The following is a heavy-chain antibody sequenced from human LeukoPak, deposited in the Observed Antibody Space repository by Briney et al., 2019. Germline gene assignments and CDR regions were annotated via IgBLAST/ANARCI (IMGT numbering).Heavy chain of an antibody. CDR3: ARNELISSNYYYYGMDV. V-gene: IGHV4-31*03. CDR1: GGSISSGGYY. CDR2: IYYSGST. Sequence: SETLSLTCTVSGGSISSGGYYWSWIRQHPGKGLEWIGSIYYSGSTNYNPSLQGRVTISLDTSRNQFSLKLSSVTAADTAVYYCARNELISSNYYYYGMDVWGQGTTVTVSS. J-gene: IGHJ6*02.